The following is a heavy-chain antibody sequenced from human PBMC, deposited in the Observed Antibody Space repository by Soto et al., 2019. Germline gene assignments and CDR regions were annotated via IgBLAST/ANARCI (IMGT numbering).Heavy chain of an antibody. CDR1: GGSISSGGYS. V-gene: IGHV4-30-2*01. CDR2: IYHSGST. J-gene: IGHJ4*02. D-gene: IGHD3-10*01. CDR3: ARSSDGSGSYSFDYFDC. Sequence: PSETLPLTCAVSGGSISSGGYSWSWIRQPPGKGLEWIGYIYHSGSTYYNPSLKSRVTISVDRSKNQFSLKLSSVTAADTAVYYCARSSDGSGSYSFDYFDCWGQGTLVTVSS.